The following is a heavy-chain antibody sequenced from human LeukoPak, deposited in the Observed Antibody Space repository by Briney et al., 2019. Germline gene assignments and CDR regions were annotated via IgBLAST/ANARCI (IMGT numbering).Heavy chain of an antibody. J-gene: IGHJ4*02. CDR3: ARDQRFGHFDS. Sequence: GSLRLSCAASGFTFSSYSMNWVRQAPGKGLEWVSSISSSSIYIYYADSVKGRFTISRDNANNSLYLQMNSLRAEDTAVYYCARDQRFGHFDSWGQGTLVTVSS. CDR1: GFTFSSYS. CDR2: ISSSSIYI. V-gene: IGHV3-21*01. D-gene: IGHD3-10*01.